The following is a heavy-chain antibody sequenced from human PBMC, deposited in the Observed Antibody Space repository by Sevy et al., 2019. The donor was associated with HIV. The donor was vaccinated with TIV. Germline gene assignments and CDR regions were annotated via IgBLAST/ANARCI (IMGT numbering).Heavy chain of an antibody. V-gene: IGHV3-74*01. J-gene: IGHJ3*02. CDR2: INNPGSST. CDR1: GFTFSSYW. D-gene: IGHD1-26*01. Sequence: GGSLRLSCAASGFTFSSYWMHWVRQAPGKGLVWVSRINNPGSSTNYADSVKGRFTISRDNAKNTLYLQMNSLRAEDTAMYYCARDTGELLAGDAFDIXGQGTMVTVSS. CDR3: ARDTGELLAGDAFDI.